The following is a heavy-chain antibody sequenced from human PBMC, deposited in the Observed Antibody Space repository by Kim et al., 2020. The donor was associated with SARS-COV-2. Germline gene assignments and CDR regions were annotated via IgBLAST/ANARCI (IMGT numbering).Heavy chain of an antibody. CDR1: GFTFSNAW. D-gene: IGHD1-26*01. CDR2: IKSKTDGGTT. Sequence: GGSLRLSCAASGFTFSNAWMSWVRQAPGKGLEWVGRIKSKTDGGTTDYAAPVKGRFTISRDDSKNTLYLQMNSLKTEDTAVYYCTTEVGATTRFDYWGQGTLVTVSS. J-gene: IGHJ4*02. V-gene: IGHV3-15*01. CDR3: TTEVGATTRFDY.